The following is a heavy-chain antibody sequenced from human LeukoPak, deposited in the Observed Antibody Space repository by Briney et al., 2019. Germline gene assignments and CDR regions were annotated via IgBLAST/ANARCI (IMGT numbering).Heavy chain of an antibody. V-gene: IGHV4-30-4*01. Sequence: SETLSLTCTVSGGSISSGDYYWSWIRQPPGKGLEWIGYIYYSGSTYYNPSLKSRVTISVDTSKNQFSLKLSSVTAADTAVYYCAREGSSWYEYYFDYWGQGTLVTVSS. CDR1: GGSISSGDYY. J-gene: IGHJ4*02. D-gene: IGHD6-13*01. CDR2: IYYSGST. CDR3: AREGSSWYEYYFDY.